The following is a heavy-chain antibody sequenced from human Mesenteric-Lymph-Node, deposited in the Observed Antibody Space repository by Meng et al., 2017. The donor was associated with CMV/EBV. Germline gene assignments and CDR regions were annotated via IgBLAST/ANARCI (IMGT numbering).Heavy chain of an antibody. CDR2: INHSGST. V-gene: IGHV4-34*01. CDR1: GGSFSGYY. CDR3: ARGRSRFLFDP. D-gene: IGHD2/OR15-2a*01. Sequence: GSLRLSCAVYGGSFSGYYWSWIRQPPGKGLEWIGEINHSGSTNYNPSLKSRVTISVDTSKNQFSLKLSSVTAADTAVYYCARGRSRFLFDPWGQGTTVTVSS. J-gene: IGHJ5*02.